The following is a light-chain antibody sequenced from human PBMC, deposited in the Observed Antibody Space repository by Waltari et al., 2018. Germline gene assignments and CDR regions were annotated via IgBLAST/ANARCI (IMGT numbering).Light chain of an antibody. Sequence: DIRMTQSPSTLSASVGDRVTITCRTSQNINSWLAWYQQKPGKAPKLLIYKASSLESGVPSRFSGSGSGTEFTLTITSLQPDDFATYFCQHYNNYSPWTFGQGTKVEVK. CDR2: KAS. V-gene: IGKV1-5*03. CDR3: QHYNNYSPWT. CDR1: QNINSW. J-gene: IGKJ1*01.